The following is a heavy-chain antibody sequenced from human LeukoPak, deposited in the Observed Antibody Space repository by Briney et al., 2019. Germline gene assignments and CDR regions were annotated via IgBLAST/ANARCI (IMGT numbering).Heavy chain of an antibody. CDR3: AGDYGDVKLDY. V-gene: IGHV4-59*01. J-gene: IGHJ4*02. Sequence: SETLSLTCTVSGGSISSYYWSWIRQPPGKGLEFVGYIYHGGSTNYNPSLRSRLTMSVDTSKDQFSLKLSSVTAADTAVYFCAGDYGDVKLDYWGQGTLVTVSS. D-gene: IGHD4-17*01. CDR2: IYHGGST. CDR1: GGSISSYY.